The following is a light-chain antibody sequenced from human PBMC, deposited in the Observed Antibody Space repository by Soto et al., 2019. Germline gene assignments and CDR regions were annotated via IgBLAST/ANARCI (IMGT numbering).Light chain of an antibody. Sequence: EIVMTQSQATLSVSPGERVTLSCSASQSVSSNLAWYQQKPGQSPRLLIYGASTRATGIPARFSGSGSGTEFTLTISSLQSEDFAVYYCQQYINLWTFGQGTKVDI. CDR3: QQYINLWT. CDR2: GAS. J-gene: IGKJ1*01. V-gene: IGKV3-15*01. CDR1: QSVSSN.